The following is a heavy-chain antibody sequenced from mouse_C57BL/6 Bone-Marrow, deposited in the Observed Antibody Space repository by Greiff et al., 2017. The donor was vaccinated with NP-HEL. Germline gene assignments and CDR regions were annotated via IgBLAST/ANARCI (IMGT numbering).Heavy chain of an antibody. D-gene: IGHD1-1*01. V-gene: IGHV5-9*01. J-gene: IGHJ2*01. CDR3: ARRYYGRGFYFDY. CDR1: GFTFSSYT. Sequence: LQQSGGGLVKPGGSLKLSCAASGFTFSSYTMSWVRQTPEKRLEWVATISGGGGNTYYPDSVKGRFTISRDNAKNTLYLQMSSLRSEDTALYYCARRYYGRGFYFDYWGQGTTLTVSS. CDR2: ISGGGGNT.